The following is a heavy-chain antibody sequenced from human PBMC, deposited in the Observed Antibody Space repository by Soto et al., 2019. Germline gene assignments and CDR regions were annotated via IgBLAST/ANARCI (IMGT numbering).Heavy chain of an antibody. D-gene: IGHD2-15*01. V-gene: IGHV3-7*01. CDR1: GFSLTPYW. CDR3: TRWDGRCSGGSCLFDS. CDR2: INEDGSKR. Sequence: EVQLVESGGGLVQSGGSLRLSCLASGFSLTPYWMSWVRQTPGKGLEWVAKINEDGSKRDYMESVEGRFTISRDKAKNSVSLQMDSLRVEDTAMYYCTRWDGRCSGGSCLFDSWGQGTLVTVSS. J-gene: IGHJ4*02.